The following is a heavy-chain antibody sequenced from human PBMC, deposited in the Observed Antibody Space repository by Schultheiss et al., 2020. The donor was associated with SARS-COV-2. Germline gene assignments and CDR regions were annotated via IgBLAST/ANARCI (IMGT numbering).Heavy chain of an antibody. J-gene: IGHJ4*02. D-gene: IGHD6-13*01. Sequence: SETLSLTCAVYGGSFSGYYWSWIRQPPGKGLEWIGYIYYSGSTNYNPSLKSRVTISVDTSKNQFSLKLSSVTAADTAVYYCARQGSYSSSWYRYWGQGTLVTVSS. CDR1: GGSFSGYY. CDR3: ARQGSYSSSWYRY. V-gene: IGHV4-59*08. CDR2: IYYSGST.